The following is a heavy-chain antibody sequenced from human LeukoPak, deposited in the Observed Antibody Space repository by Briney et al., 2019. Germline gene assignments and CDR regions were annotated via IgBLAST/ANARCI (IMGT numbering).Heavy chain of an antibody. D-gene: IGHD2-8*01. J-gene: IGHJ5*02. CDR2: IYYSGSI. V-gene: IGHV4-59*08. CDR1: GGSMRSYY. CDR3: ARHNGGASIIGDWFDP. Sequence: PSETLSLTCTVSGGSMRSYYWSWIRQPPGKGLEWIGYIYYSGSINYSPSFRSRVTISIDMSKNQFSLKLTSVSAADTAVYYCARHNGGASIIGDWFDPWGQGTVVTVFS.